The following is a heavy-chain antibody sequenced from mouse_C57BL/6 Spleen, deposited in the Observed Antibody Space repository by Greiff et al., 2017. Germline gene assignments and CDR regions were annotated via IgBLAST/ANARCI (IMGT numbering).Heavy chain of an antibody. Sequence: VQLQQSGPGLVQPSQSLSITCTVSGFSLTSYGVHWVRQSPGKGLEWLGVIWSGGSTDYNAAFISRRSISKDNSKSQVFFKMNSLQADDTAIYYCARKDGSSYYYYAMDYWGQGTSVTVSS. CDR2: IWSGGST. V-gene: IGHV2-2*01. CDR3: ARKDGSSYYYYAMDY. J-gene: IGHJ4*01. D-gene: IGHD1-1*01. CDR1: GFSLTSYG.